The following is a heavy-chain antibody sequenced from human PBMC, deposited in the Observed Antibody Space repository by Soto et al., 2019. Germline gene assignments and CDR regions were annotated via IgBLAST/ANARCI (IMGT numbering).Heavy chain of an antibody. CDR3: ARDTTGILDY. J-gene: IGHJ4*02. CDR1: GFNFDNYW. D-gene: IGHD1-1*01. Sequence: LRLSCAASGFNFDNYWMAWVRQAPGKGLEWVANIKQDGSDKNYVDSVKGRFTISRDNAKNSLYLQMNSLRAEDSAVYSCARDTTGILDYWGQGTLVTVSS. CDR2: IKQDGSDK. V-gene: IGHV3-7*01.